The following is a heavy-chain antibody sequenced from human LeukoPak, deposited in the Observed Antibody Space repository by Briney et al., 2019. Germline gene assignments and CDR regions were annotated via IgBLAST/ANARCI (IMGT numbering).Heavy chain of an antibody. J-gene: IGHJ3*02. CDR3: ARSSYSGSYNDAFDI. Sequence: PSETLSLTCTVSGGSISSYYWSWIRQPAGKGLEWIGRIYTSGSTNYNPSLKSRVTMSVDTSKNQFSLKLSSVTAADTAVYYCARSSYSGSYNDAFDIWGQGTMVTVSS. D-gene: IGHD1-26*01. CDR2: IYTSGST. V-gene: IGHV4-4*07. CDR1: GGSISSYY.